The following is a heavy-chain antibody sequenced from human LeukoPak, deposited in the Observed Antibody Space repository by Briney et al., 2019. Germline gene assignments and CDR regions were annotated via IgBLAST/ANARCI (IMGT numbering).Heavy chain of an antibody. CDR3: ARAVLLADAFDI. J-gene: IGHJ3*02. CDR2: IYYSGST. Sequence: EPSETLSLTCTVSGVSISSYYWSWIRQPPGKGLEWIGYIYYSGSTNYNPSLKSRVTISVDTSKNQFSLKLSSVTAADTAVYYCARAVLLADAFDIWGQGTMVTVSS. D-gene: IGHD1-26*01. CDR1: GVSISSYY. V-gene: IGHV4-59*01.